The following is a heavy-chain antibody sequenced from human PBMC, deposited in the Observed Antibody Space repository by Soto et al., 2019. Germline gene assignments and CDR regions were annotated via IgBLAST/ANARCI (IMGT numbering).Heavy chain of an antibody. CDR1: GGTFSSYA. CDR3: ARDLHYYDSSGYYQGGDYYYYGMDV. J-gene: IGHJ6*02. V-gene: IGHV1-69*06. D-gene: IGHD3-22*01. Sequence: VKVSCKASGGTFSSYAISWVRQAPGQGLEWMGGIIPIFGTANYAQKFQGRVTITADKSTSTAYMELSSLRSEDTAVYYCARDLHYYDSSGYYQGGDYYYYGMDVWGQGTTVTVSS. CDR2: IIPIFGTA.